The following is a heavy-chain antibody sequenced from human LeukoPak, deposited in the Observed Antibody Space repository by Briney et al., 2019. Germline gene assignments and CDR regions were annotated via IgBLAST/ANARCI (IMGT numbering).Heavy chain of an antibody. Sequence: ASVKVSCKASGYTFIAYHMHWVRQAPGQGLEWMGRIHPSSGATNYAQRFQGRVTMTTDTSTSTAYMELRSLRSDDTAVYYCARVSKDYYDSSGPDTWGQGTLVTVSS. V-gene: IGHV1-2*06. J-gene: IGHJ5*02. CDR2: IHPSSGAT. CDR1: GYTFIAYH. D-gene: IGHD3-22*01. CDR3: ARVSKDYYDSSGPDT.